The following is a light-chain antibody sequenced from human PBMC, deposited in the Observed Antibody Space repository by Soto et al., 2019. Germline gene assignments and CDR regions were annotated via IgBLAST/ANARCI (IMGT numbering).Light chain of an antibody. V-gene: IGKV4-1*01. CDR3: QQYYTLPLT. CDR2: WAS. CDR1: QSVLFTSNNKNY. J-gene: IGKJ4*01. Sequence: DIVMTQSPDSLAVSLGERATINCESSQSVLFTSNNKNYLGWYQQKPGQPPKLLLSWASARESGVPERFTGSGSGTLFTLSITSLPAEDVAVYYCQQYYTLPLTFGGGTKVEIK.